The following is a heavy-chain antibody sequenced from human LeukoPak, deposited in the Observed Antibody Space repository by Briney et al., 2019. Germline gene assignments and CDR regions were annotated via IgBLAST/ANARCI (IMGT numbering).Heavy chain of an antibody. CDR1: GFTFSSYA. CDR3: AKEGKYYYDSRGYITDFDY. D-gene: IGHD3-22*01. J-gene: IGHJ4*02. CDR2: ISGSGGST. Sequence: GGSLRLSCAASGFTFSSYAMSWVRQAPGKWLEWVSAISGSGGSTYYADSVKGRFTISRDNSKNTLYLQMNSLRAEDTAVYYCAKEGKYYYDSRGYITDFDYWGQGTLVTVSS. V-gene: IGHV3-23*01.